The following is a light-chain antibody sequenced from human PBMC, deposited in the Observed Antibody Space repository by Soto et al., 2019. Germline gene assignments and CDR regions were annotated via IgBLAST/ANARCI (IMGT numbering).Light chain of an antibody. V-gene: IGKV3-15*01. CDR1: QSVSSY. CDR3: QQYHNWPA. Sequence: EIVLTQSPATLSLSPGERATLSCRASQSVSSYLAWYQQKPGQAPRLLIYGAATRATGTPARFSGSGSGTEFTLTISSLQSEDFAVYYCQQYHNWPAFGQGTKVDIK. CDR2: GAA. J-gene: IGKJ1*01.